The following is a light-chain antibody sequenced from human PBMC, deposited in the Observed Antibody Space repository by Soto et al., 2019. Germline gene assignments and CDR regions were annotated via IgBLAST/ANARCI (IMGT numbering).Light chain of an antibody. CDR2: GAS. J-gene: IGKJ1*01. Sequence: EIVLTQSPGTLSLSPGARATLSCRATQSVRGNYLAWYQQRPGQAPRLLIYGASSRATGVPDRFRGSGSGTDFTLSISRLEPEDFAVYYCQHYGGSPAWTFGQGTKVEIQ. V-gene: IGKV3-20*01. CDR3: QHYGGSPAWT. CDR1: QSVRGNY.